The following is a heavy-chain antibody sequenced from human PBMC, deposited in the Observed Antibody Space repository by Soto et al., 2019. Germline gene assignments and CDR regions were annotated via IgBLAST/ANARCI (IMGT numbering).Heavy chain of an antibody. J-gene: IGHJ4*02. CDR3: ASPLHPRGSGWYHFDS. D-gene: IGHD6-19*01. V-gene: IGHV3-33*01. CDR1: GFSFSSYG. CDR2: ISNDGGDK. Sequence: QVQLVESGGGVVQPGRSLRLSCAASGFSFSSYGSHWVRQAPGKGLEWVALISNDGGDKNFADSVKGRFTASRDNSRNTVYLEMNSLRFEATAVYYCASPLHPRGSGWYHFDSWGQGTLVTVSS.